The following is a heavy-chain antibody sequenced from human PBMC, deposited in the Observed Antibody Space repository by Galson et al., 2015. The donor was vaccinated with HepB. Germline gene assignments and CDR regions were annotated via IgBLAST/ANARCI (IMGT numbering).Heavy chain of an antibody. CDR2: IWYGGHDGSNK. Sequence: SLRLSCAASGFTFSSYGMHWVRQAPGKGLEWVAVIWYGGHDGSNKNYADSVKGRFSISRDNSKNTLYLQMNSLRAEDTGVYYCARDIGDGYYFDYWGQGTLVTVSS. CDR3: ARDIGDGYYFDY. D-gene: IGHD5-24*01. CDR1: GFTFSSYG. V-gene: IGHV3-33*01. J-gene: IGHJ4*02.